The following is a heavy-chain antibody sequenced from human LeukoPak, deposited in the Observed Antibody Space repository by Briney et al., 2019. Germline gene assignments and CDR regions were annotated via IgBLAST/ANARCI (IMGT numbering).Heavy chain of an antibody. V-gene: IGHV3-48*01. J-gene: IGHJ4*02. CDR3: ARGYTYGAY. CDR1: GFSFSNYD. CDR2: ISTTGNII. D-gene: IGHD5-18*01. Sequence: GGSLRLSCVASGFSFSNYDMNWVRQAPGKGLEWVSYISTTGNIIFYGDSVKGRFTISRDNAKNSLYLQMNSLRAEDTAVYYCARGYTYGAYWGQGTLVTVSS.